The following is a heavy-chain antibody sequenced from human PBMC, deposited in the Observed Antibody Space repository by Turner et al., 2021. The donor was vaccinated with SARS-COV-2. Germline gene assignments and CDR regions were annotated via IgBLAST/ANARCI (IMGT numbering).Heavy chain of an antibody. J-gene: IGHJ6*02. CDR2: ISSRISYI. CDR3: ARGDDFWRGYSSYGMDV. D-gene: IGHD3-3*01. CDR1: GFTFSSYS. Sequence: EVQLLESGGGLVKPGGSLRLSCAASGFTFSSYSMNWVRQAPGKGLEWVSSISSRISYIYYADSVKGRFTISRDNAKNSLYLQMNSLRAEDTAVYYCARGDDFWRGYSSYGMDVWGQGTTVTVSS. V-gene: IGHV3-21*01.